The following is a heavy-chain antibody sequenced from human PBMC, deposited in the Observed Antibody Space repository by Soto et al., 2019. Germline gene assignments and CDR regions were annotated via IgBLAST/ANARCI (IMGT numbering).Heavy chain of an antibody. CDR2: IRPTGST. J-gene: IGHJ2*01. V-gene: IGHV4-4*02. CDR3: SGSTSDSGVSWSFDL. Sequence: QVQLQESGPGLVKPSGTLSLTCAISGGSITSTAWWSWVRQPPGKGLEWIGEIRPTGSTHYNPTLQSRVTISIDRSQTQIYLHLTSATAADAAVYYCSGSTSDSGVSWSFDLWGRGTLVSVSS. D-gene: IGHD2-2*01. CDR1: GGSITSTAW.